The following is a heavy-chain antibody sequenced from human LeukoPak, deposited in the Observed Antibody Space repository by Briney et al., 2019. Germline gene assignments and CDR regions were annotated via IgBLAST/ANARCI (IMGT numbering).Heavy chain of an antibody. J-gene: IGHJ4*02. V-gene: IGHV4-38-2*01. CDR2: IYHSGST. CDR3: ARLSDLTQFDY. CDR1: GYSISSGNY. Sequence: PSETLSLTCAGSGYSISSGNYWGWIRQPPGKGMEWIGSIYHSGSTYYNPSLKSRVTISVDTSKNQFSLKLSSVTAADTAVYYCARLSDLTQFDYWGQGTLVTVSS. D-gene: IGHD2/OR15-2a*01.